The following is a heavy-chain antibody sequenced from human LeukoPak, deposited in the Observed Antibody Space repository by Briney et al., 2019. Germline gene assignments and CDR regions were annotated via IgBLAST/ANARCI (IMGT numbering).Heavy chain of an antibody. Sequence: GASVKVSCKASGYTFTSYDINWVREATGQGLEWMGWMNPNGGNTGYAQKFQGRVTMTRNTSISTAYMELSSLRSEDTAVYYCARVRGGWNYMDVWGKGTTVTVSS. D-gene: IGHD1-26*01. J-gene: IGHJ6*03. V-gene: IGHV1-8*01. CDR2: MNPNGGNT. CDR3: ARVRGGWNYMDV. CDR1: GYTFTSYD.